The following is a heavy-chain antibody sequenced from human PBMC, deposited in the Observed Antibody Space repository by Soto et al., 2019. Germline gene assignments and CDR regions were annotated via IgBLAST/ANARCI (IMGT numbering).Heavy chain of an antibody. Sequence: EVQLVESGGGLVQPGGSLRLSCAASGFTFSSYWMSWVRQAPGKGLEWVANIKQDGSEKYYVDSVKGRFTISRDNAKNSLYLQMNSLRAEDTAVYYCATPPYGDYPDYWGQGTLVTVSS. CDR1: GFTFSSYW. D-gene: IGHD4-17*01. V-gene: IGHV3-7*01. J-gene: IGHJ4*02. CDR2: IKQDGSEK. CDR3: ATPPYGDYPDY.